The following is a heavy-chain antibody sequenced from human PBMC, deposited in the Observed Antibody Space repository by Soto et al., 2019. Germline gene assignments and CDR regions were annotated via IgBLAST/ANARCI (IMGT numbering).Heavy chain of an antibody. Sequence: VQLVESGGDSVQPGGSLRLSCEASGFTFTSYTMIWVRQSPGEGLEWLANIKEDGIQKNYVDSVKGRFTISRDNAKKSLYLQMNSLRVDDTAVYYCAREVWGPVDWGQGTLVTVSS. CDR3: AREVWGPVD. J-gene: IGHJ4*02. V-gene: IGHV3-7*01. CDR1: GFTFTSYT. D-gene: IGHD7-27*01. CDR2: IKEDGIQK.